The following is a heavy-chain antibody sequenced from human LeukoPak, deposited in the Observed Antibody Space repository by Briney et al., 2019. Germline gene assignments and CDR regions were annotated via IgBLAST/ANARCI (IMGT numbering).Heavy chain of an antibody. CDR1: GFTFSSYG. V-gene: IGHV3-23*01. J-gene: IGHJ3*02. CDR3: AKVVLLWFGESHDAFDI. D-gene: IGHD3-10*01. CDR2: ISGSGGTT. Sequence: GGSLRLSCAASGFTFSSYGMSWVRQAPGKGLEWVSAISGSGGTTYYADSVKGRFTISRDNSKNTLYLQMNSLRAEDTAVYYCAKVVLLWFGESHDAFDIWGQGTMVTVSS.